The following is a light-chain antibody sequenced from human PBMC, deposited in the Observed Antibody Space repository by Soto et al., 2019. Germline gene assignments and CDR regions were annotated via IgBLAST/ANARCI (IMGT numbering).Light chain of an antibody. CDR3: KQYKEWPPFT. J-gene: IGKJ5*01. Sequence: EILLTQSPATLPVSPGETATLSCRASQSVSNNVAWYQQKPGQAPRLLILGASTRATGIPARFSGSGSGTEFTLSISSLQSEDFAVYYCKQYKEWPPFTFGQGTRLEIK. CDR1: QSVSNN. CDR2: GAS. V-gene: IGKV3-15*01.